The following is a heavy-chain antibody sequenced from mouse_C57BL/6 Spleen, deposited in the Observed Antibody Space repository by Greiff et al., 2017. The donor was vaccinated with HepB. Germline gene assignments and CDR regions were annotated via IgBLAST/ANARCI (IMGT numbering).Heavy chain of an antibody. CDR2: IDPSDSET. J-gene: IGHJ4*01. CDR3: ARRGNDGYSYAMDY. D-gene: IGHD2-3*01. Sequence: QVQLKQSGAELVRPGSSVKLSCKASGYTFTSYWMHWVKQRPIQGLEWIGNIDPSDSETHYNQKFKDKATLTVDKSSSTAYMQLSSLTSEDSAVYYCARRGNDGYSYAMDYWGQGTSVTVSS. CDR1: GYTFTSYW. V-gene: IGHV1-52*01.